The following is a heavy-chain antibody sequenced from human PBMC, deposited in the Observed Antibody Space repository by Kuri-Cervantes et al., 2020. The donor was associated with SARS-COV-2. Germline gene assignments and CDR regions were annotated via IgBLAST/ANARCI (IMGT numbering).Heavy chain of an antibody. CDR2: INHSGST. Sequence: SQTLALTCAVNGGSFSGYYWSWIRQPPGKGLEWIGEINHSGSTNYNPSLQSRVTISVDTSKNQFSLKLSSVTAADTAVYYCARFWEGYCSSTSCYTPRGFDYWGQGTLVTVSS. V-gene: IGHV4-34*01. CDR1: GGSFSGYY. D-gene: IGHD2-2*02. J-gene: IGHJ4*02. CDR3: ARFWEGYCSSTSCYTPRGFDY.